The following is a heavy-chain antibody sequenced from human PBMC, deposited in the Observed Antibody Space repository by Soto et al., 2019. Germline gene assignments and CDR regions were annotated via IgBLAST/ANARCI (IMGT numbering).Heavy chain of an antibody. D-gene: IGHD1-26*01. CDR3: ARLILGATDAFDI. CDR1: GYSFTNYW. Sequence: GESLKISCKGSGYSFTNYWIGWVRQMPGKGLEWMGIIYPGDSDTRYSPSVQGQVTISADKSINSAYLQWSSLKASDTAISHCARLILGATDAFDIWGQGTMVTVSS. J-gene: IGHJ3*02. V-gene: IGHV5-51*01. CDR2: IYPGDSDT.